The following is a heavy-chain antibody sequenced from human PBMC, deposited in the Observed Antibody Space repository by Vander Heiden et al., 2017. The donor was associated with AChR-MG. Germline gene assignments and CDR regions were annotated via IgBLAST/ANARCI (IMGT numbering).Heavy chain of an antibody. J-gene: IGHJ6*03. Sequence: EVQLVESGGGLIQPGGSLRLSCAASGFTVSSNYMSWVRQAPGKGLEWVSVIYSGGSTYYADSVKGRFTISRDNSKNTLYLQMNSLRAEDTAVYYCTRIPQQLVPHYYYYYMDVWGKGTTVTVSS. CDR1: GFTVSSNY. V-gene: IGHV3-53*01. D-gene: IGHD6-13*01. CDR2: IYSGGST. CDR3: TRIPQQLVPHYYYYYMDV.